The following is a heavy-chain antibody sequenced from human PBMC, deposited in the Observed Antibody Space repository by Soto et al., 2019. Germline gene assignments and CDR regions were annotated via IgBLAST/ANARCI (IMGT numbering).Heavy chain of an antibody. V-gene: IGHV4-59*01. J-gene: IGHJ5*02. Sequence: PSETLSLTCFVSGGSISSYYWSWIRQPPGKGLEWIGYIYYSGSTNYNPSLKSRVTISVDTSKNQFSLELSSVTAAETAVYYCARGLYYYDSSGYYPNWFDPWGQGTLVTVSS. CDR2: IYYSGST. CDR1: GGSISSYY. CDR3: ARGLYYYDSSGYYPNWFDP. D-gene: IGHD3-22*01.